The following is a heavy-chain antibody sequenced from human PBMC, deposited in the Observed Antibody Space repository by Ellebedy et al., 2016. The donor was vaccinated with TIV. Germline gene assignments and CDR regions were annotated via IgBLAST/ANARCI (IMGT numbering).Heavy chain of an antibody. J-gene: IGHJ5*02. CDR1: GGSFSGYY. V-gene: IGHV4-34*01. CDR2: INHSGST. D-gene: IGHD6-19*01. CDR3: AREGGAVAGTGNWFDP. Sequence: MPSETLSLTCAVYGGSFSGYYWSWIRQPPGKGLEWIGEINHSGSTNYNPSLKSRVTISVDKSKNQFSLKLSSVTAADTAVYYCAREGGAVAGTGNWFDPWGQGTLVTVSS.